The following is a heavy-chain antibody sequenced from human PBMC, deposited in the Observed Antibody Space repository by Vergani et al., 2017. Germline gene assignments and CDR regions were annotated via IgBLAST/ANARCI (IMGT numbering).Heavy chain of an antibody. Sequence: QVQLVQSGAEVKKPGASVKVSCKASGYTFTNFGISWLRQVPGQGLEWMGWISAYNGDTNYAQIVQGRVTMTTDTSTDTAYMDLRSLRSDDTAVYFCVREQWLPIDYFDYWGQGTLVTVAS. CDR2: ISAYNGDT. CDR1: GYTFTNFG. V-gene: IGHV1-18*01. CDR3: VREQWLPIDYFDY. J-gene: IGHJ4*02. D-gene: IGHD6-19*01.